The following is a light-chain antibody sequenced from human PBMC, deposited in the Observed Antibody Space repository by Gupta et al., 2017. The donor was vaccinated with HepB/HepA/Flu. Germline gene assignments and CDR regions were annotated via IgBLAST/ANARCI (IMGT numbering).Light chain of an antibody. CDR1: SSDLGGYNY. Sequence: QSALTHPASVSGSPGQSITISCIGSSSDLGGYNYVSWYQQHPGKAPKVIIYDVSNRPSGVSNRFSGSKSGNTASLTISGLQAEDEADYYCSSYTSSSTWVFGGGTKLTVL. J-gene: IGLJ3*02. CDR2: DVS. CDR3: SSYTSSSTWV. V-gene: IGLV2-14*03.